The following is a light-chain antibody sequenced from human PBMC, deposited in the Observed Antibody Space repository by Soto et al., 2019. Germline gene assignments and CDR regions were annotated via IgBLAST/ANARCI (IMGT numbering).Light chain of an antibody. V-gene: IGLV1-40*01. CDR1: SSNIGAGYD. CDR3: QSFDSSLSGRV. CDR2: GNT. J-gene: IGLJ3*02. Sequence: QTVVTQPPSVSGAPGQRVTISCTGRSSNIGAGYDVHWYQQLPGTAPKLLIYGNTNRPSGVPDRFSGSHSGTSASLAITGRQAEDEADYYCQSFDSSLSGRVFGGGTKLTVL.